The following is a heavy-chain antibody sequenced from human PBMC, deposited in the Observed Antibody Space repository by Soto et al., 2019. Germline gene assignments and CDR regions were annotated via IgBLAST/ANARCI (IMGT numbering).Heavy chain of an antibody. V-gene: IGHV3-43D*04. J-gene: IGHJ4*02. Sequence: EVQLVESGGVVVQPGGSLRLSCAASGFTFDDFAMHWVRQAPGKGLEWVSLISWDGGSAYYSDSVKGRFTISRDNSKYSLYLQMSSLRAEDTAFYYCAKDRDGYQFSYFDHWGQGTLVIVSS. CDR3: AKDRDGYQFSYFDH. CDR1: GFTFDDFA. D-gene: IGHD5-12*01. CDR2: ISWDGGSA.